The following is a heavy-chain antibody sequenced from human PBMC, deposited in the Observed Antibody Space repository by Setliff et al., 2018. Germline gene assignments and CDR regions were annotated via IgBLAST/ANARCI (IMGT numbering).Heavy chain of an antibody. CDR2: XXXXXXX. CDR1: GDSISSGDYF. Sequence: SETLSLTCTVSGDSISSGDYFWSWIRQPPXXGLEXXXXXXXXXXXXYXXXLXXXVTMSVDTSKNQFSLHLTSVTAADTAVYYCAREVGTSTSSDAFDVWGQGMMVTVSS. V-gene: IGHV4-30-4*08. D-gene: IGHD1-26*01. CDR3: AREVGTSTSSDAFDV. J-gene: IGHJ3*01.